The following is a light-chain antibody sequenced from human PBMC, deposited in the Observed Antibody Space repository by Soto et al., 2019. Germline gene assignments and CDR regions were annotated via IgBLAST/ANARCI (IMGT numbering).Light chain of an antibody. Sequence: DIQITQSPSTLSASVGDRVTITCRASQSISSWLAWYQQKPGKAPKLLIYDGSSFESGVPSRFSGSGSGTDFTLTISSLQPEDFETYDCQQSYSTTITFGQGTRLEIK. CDR3: QQSYSTTIT. CDR2: DGS. J-gene: IGKJ5*01. V-gene: IGKV1-5*01. CDR1: QSISSW.